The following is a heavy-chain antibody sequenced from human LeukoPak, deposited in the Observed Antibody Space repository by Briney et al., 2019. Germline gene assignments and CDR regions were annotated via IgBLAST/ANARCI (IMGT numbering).Heavy chain of an antibody. CDR1: GGTFSSYA. Sequence: SVKVSCKASGGTFSSYAISWVRQAPGQGLEWMGGIIPIFGTANYAQKFQGRVTITTDESTSTAYMELSSLRSEDTAVYYCARDLNSWSGFWRSPHGYYYMDVWGKGTTVTVSS. V-gene: IGHV1-69*05. D-gene: IGHD3-3*01. CDR3: ARDLNSWSGFWRSPHGYYYMDV. CDR2: IIPIFGTA. J-gene: IGHJ6*03.